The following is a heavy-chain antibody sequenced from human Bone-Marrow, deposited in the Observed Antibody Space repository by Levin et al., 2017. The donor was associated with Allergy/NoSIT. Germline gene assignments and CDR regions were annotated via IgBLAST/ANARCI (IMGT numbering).Heavy chain of an antibody. D-gene: IGHD4-17*01. V-gene: IGHV3-13*01. Sequence: GGSLRLSCAASGFTFSSYDMHWVRQATGKGLEWVSAIGTAGDTYYPGSVKGRFTISRENAKNSLYLQMNSLRAGDTAVYYCARARHDYGDHGYLDYWGQGTLVTVSS. CDR3: ARARHDYGDHGYLDY. CDR1: GFTFSSYD. J-gene: IGHJ4*02. CDR2: IGTAGDT.